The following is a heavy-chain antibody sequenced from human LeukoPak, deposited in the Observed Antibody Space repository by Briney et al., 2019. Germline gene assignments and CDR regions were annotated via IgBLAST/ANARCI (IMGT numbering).Heavy chain of an antibody. J-gene: IGHJ6*02. V-gene: IGHV1-2*02. D-gene: IGHD3-10*01. CDR3: ARVTTRMVGGYYYYYGMDV. CDR2: INPNSGGT. Sequence: ASVTVSCKASGYTFTGYHMHWVRQAPGQGLEWMGWINPNSGGTNYAQKFQGRVTMTRDTSISTAYMELSRLRSDDTAVYYCARVTTRMVGGYYYYYGMDVWGQGTTVTVSS. CDR1: GYTFTGYH.